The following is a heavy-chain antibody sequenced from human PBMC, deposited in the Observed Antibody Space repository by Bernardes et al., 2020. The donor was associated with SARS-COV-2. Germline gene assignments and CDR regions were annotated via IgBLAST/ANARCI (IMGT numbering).Heavy chain of an antibody. CDR2: IWSDGSYK. D-gene: IGHD2-8*01. CDR1: GFTFSSYG. J-gene: IGHJ6*02. Sequence: GGSLRLSCAASGFTFSSYGMHWVRQAPGKGLEWVAVIWSDGSYKYYADSVKGRFTISRDNSKNTLFLQMNSLRAVDTAVYYCARDTQDGAPYYYYGMVVWGQGTTVTVSS. V-gene: IGHV3-33*01. CDR3: ARDTQDGAPYYYYGMVV.